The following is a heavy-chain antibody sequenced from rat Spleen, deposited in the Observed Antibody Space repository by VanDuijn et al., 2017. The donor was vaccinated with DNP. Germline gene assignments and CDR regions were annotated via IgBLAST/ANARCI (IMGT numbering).Heavy chain of an antibody. CDR3: ARHNFGSPYYFDY. Sequence: EVQLVESGGDLVQPGRSLKLSCVASGFTFNNYWMTWIRQVPGKGLEWVASITSSGGSTYYRDSVKGRFTISRDNAKSTLYLQMDSPRSEETATYYCARHNFGSPYYFDYWGQGVMVTVSS. CDR1: GFTFNNYW. J-gene: IGHJ2*01. CDR2: ITSSGGST. D-gene: IGHD1-3*01. V-gene: IGHV5-31*01.